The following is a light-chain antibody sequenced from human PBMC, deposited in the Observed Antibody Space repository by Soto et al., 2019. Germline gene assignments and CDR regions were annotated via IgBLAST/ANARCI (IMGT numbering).Light chain of an antibody. Sequence: QSALTQPASVLGSPGPSITISCTGTSSDVGGYNYISWYQQHPGKAPKLMIYEVSNRPSGVSNRFSGSKSGNTASLTISGLQAEDEADYYCSSYTSSSTPYVFGTGTKVTVL. J-gene: IGLJ1*01. V-gene: IGLV2-14*01. CDR3: SSYTSSSTPYV. CDR2: EVS. CDR1: SSDVGGYNY.